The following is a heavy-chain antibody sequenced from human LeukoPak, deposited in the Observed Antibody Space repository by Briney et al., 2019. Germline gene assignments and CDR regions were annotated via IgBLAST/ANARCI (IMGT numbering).Heavy chain of an antibody. J-gene: IGHJ4*02. Sequence: PGGSLRLSCAASGFPFSNHGMHWVRQAPGKGLEWVAVISYDGRNKYYADSVKGRFTISRDNSQNTLSLQMNSLRAEDTAVYYCVKDGDDNGWYYFDYWRQGTLVSVPS. V-gene: IGHV3-30*18. D-gene: IGHD6-19*01. CDR2: ISYDGRNK. CDR3: VKDGDDNGWYYFDY. CDR1: GFPFSNHG.